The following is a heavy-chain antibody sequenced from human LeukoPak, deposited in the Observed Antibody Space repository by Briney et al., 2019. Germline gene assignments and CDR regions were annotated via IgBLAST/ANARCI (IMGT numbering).Heavy chain of an antibody. Sequence: GGSLRLSCSASGFIFGEYAMSWFRQVPGKGLEWVGFIRSKAYGGTTEYAASEKGRFTISRDDSKSIAYLQMNSLKTEDTGVYYCTRDRPRYDYGDYRDAFDIWSQGTMVTVSS. CDR3: TRDRPRYDYGDYRDAFDI. CDR1: GFIFGEYA. V-gene: IGHV3-49*03. J-gene: IGHJ3*02. CDR2: IRSKAYGGTT. D-gene: IGHD4-17*01.